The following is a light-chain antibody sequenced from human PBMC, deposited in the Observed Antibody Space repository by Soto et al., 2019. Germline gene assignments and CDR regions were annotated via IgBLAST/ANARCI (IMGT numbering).Light chain of an antibody. V-gene: IGKV3-11*01. CDR3: QQRSTWPWT. Sequence: IVLTQSPATLSFSPGEEATLSCRASQSIAIYLAWYQQKSGQSPRLLIYDTSNRAPGIPDRFSGSASGTDFTLTITSLEPEYFAVYCGQQRSTWPWTFGQGTAVEIK. CDR1: QSIAIY. J-gene: IGKJ1*01. CDR2: DTS.